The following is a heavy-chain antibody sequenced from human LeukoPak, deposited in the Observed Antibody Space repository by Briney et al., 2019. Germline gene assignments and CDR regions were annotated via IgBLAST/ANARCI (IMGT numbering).Heavy chain of an antibody. CDR2: MNPNSGNT. J-gene: IGHJ5*02. V-gene: IGHV1-8*01. D-gene: IGHD3-3*01. CDR3: ARGIFTYYDFWSGAGNWFDP. Sequence: ASVKVSCKASGYTFTSYDINWVRQATGQGLEWMGWMNPNSGNTGYAQKFQGRVTMTRNTSISTAYMELSSLRSEDTAVYYCARGIFTYYDFWSGAGNWFDPWGQGTLVTVSS. CDR1: GYTFTSYD.